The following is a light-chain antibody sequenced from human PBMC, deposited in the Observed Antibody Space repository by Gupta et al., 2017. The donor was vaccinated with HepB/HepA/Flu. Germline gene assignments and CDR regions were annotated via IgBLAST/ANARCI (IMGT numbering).Light chain of an antibody. CDR2: KDS. CDR1: NIGTKG. Sequence: SYVLTQPPSVSVAPGKTASITCGGNNIGTKGVHWYQQMPGQAPVMVIYKDSDRPSGIPERFSGSNSGSTATLTISRVEAGDEAEYYCQVWDSSDDSAVFGGGTKLTVL. J-gene: IGLJ2*01. V-gene: IGLV3-21*04. CDR3: QVWDSSDDSAV.